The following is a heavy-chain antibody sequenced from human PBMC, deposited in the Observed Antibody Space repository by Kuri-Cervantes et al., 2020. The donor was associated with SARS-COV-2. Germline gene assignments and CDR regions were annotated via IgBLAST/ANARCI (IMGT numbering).Heavy chain of an antibody. CDR3: AKASVTAAAPFDY. J-gene: IGHJ4*02. CDR2: ISGSGGST. V-gene: IGHV3-23*01. Sequence: GESLKISCAASGFTFSSYAMSWVRQAPGKGLEWVSAISGSGGSTYYADSVKGRFTISRDNSKNTLYLQMNSLRAEDTAVYYCAKASVTAAAPFDYWGQGTPVTVSS. CDR1: GFTFSSYA. D-gene: IGHD6-13*01.